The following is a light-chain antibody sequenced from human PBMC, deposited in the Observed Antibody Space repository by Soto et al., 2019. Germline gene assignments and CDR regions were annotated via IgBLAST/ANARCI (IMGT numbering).Light chain of an antibody. CDR2: GAS. CDR1: QSVSSSY. CDR3: QQYGSSPPIT. J-gene: IGKJ5*01. V-gene: IGKV3-20*01. Sequence: EIVLTQSPGTLSLSPGEGATLPSRSSQSVSSSYLAWYQQKPGQAPRLLFYGASSRATGIPDRFSGSGSGTDFTLTISRLEPEDFAVYYCQQYGSSPPITFGQGTRLEIK.